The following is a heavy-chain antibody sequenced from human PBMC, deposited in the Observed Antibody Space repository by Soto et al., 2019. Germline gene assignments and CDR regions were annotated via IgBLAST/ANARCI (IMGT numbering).Heavy chain of an antibody. CDR1: GFSFSSYG. D-gene: IGHD4-4*01. J-gene: IGHJ4*02. V-gene: IGHV3-33*06. CDR3: AKDRQYPRDYFHY. Sequence: QVQLVESGGGVVQPGGSLRLSCAASGFSFSSYGMHWVRQAPGKGLEWVAAIWFDGRDTHYADSVKGRFTISRDNSKDTLDLQMNSLRAEDTAVYYCAKDRQYPRDYFHYWGQGTLVTVSS. CDR2: IWFDGRDT.